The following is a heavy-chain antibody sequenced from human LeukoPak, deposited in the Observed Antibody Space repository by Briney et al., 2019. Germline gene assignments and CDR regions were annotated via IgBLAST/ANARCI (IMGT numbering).Heavy chain of an antibody. CDR2: IYYSGST. V-gene: IGHV4-59*03. CDR3: AKTNWGAFDI. D-gene: IGHD7-27*01. Sequence: PSETLSLTCTVSGGSISSYYWSWIRQPPGKGLEWIGYIYYSGSTNYNPSLKSRVTISVDTSKNLFSLKLSSVTAADTAVYYCAKTNWGAFDIWGQGTMVTVSS. J-gene: IGHJ3*02. CDR1: GGSISSYY.